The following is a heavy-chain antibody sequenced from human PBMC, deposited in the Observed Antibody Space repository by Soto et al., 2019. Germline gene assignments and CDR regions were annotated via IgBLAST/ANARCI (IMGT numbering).Heavy chain of an antibody. CDR3: ASWSTTGTTSYDY. J-gene: IGHJ4*02. Sequence: SVKVSCKASGGTFSSYTISWVRQAPGQGLEWMGRIIPIFGIANYAQKFQGRVTITADKSTSTAYMELSSLRSEDTAVYYCASWSTTGTTSYDYWGQGTLVTVSS. CDR2: IIPIFGIA. CDR1: GGTFSSYT. D-gene: IGHD1-1*01. V-gene: IGHV1-69*02.